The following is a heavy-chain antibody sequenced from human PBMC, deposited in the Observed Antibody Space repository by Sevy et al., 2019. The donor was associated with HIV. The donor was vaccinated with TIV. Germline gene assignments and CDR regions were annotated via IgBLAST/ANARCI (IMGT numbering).Heavy chain of an antibody. CDR2: MTSSGSYI. Sequence: GSLRLSCEASGFTFSTSTMNWVRQAPGKGLEWVSLMTSSGSYILYADSVKGRFTISRDNAKNSVFLQMNSLRVEDTAVYYCVRDGSNYWGQGTLVTVSS. CDR3: VRDGSNY. CDR1: GFTFSTST. J-gene: IGHJ4*02. V-gene: IGHV3-21*01.